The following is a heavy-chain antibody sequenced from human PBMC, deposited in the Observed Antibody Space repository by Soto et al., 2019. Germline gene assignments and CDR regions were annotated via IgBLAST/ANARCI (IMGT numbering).Heavy chain of an antibody. D-gene: IGHD3-16*02. CDR1: GYTFTSYG. CDR2: ISAYNGNT. CDR3: ARAWWRMITFGGVIVIPSD. V-gene: IGHV1-18*01. Sequence: QAQLVQSGAEVKKPGASVKVSCKASGYTFTSYGISWVRQAPGQGLEWMGWISAYNGNTNYAQKLQGRVTMTTDTSTSTAYMELRSLRSDDTAVYYCARAWWRMITFGGVIVIPSDWGQGTLVTVSS. J-gene: IGHJ4*02.